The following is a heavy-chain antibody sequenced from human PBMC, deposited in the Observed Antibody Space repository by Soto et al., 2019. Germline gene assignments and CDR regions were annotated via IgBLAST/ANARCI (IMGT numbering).Heavy chain of an antibody. CDR2: INANSGGT. CDR3: ARSSSSGLYF. CDR1: GYTFTGYY. Sequence: ASVKVSYKTSGYTFTGYYLHWVRQAPGQGLEWMGWINANSGGTNYPQKFQSGVTMSRDTSITTDYKELSRLRSDDTAVYYCARSSSSGLYFWGQGTLVTVSS. V-gene: IGHV1-2*02. D-gene: IGHD6-13*01. J-gene: IGHJ4*02.